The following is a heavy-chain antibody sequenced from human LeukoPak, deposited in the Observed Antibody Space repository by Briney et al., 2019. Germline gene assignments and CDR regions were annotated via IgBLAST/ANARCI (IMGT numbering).Heavy chain of an antibody. CDR2: IYYSGST. CDR3: ARNVTRLVGISRLNWFDP. D-gene: IGHD2-15*01. Sequence: PSETLSLTCTVSGASISDSSYYWAWIRQPPGKGLEWIGSIYYSGSTHYSPSLRSRITMSVDTSKNQFSLNVRSVTAADTAVYYCARNVTRLVGISRLNWFDPWGQGTLVTVSS. CDR1: GASISDSSYY. J-gene: IGHJ5*02. V-gene: IGHV4-39*07.